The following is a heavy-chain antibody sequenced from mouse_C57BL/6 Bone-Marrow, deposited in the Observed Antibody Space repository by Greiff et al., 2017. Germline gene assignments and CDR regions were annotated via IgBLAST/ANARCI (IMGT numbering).Heavy chain of an antibody. CDR1: GFNIKDAY. CDR2: IDPENGDT. V-gene: IGHV14-4*01. Sequence: EVQRVESGAELVRPGASVKLSCTASGFNIKDAYMHWVKQRPEQGLEWIGWIDPENGDTEYASKFQGKATITADTSSNTAYLQLSSLTSEDTAVYYCTTLWYFDYWGQGTTLTVSS. CDR3: TTLWYFDY. J-gene: IGHJ2*01. D-gene: IGHD1-1*02.